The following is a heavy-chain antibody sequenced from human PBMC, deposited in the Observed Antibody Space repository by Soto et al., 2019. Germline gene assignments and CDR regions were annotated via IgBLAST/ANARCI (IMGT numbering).Heavy chain of an antibody. Sequence: GGSLRLSCAASGFTFSSYSMHWVRQAPGKGLEWVSAITRNSDIYYADAVKGRFTISRDNAQNSVSLQMDSLRAEDTAVYYCAREETAWPLAYGLDVWGQGTTVTVSS. CDR3: AREETAWPLAYGLDV. D-gene: IGHD2-21*02. CDR1: GFTFSSYS. V-gene: IGHV3-21*01. CDR2: ITRNSDI. J-gene: IGHJ6*02.